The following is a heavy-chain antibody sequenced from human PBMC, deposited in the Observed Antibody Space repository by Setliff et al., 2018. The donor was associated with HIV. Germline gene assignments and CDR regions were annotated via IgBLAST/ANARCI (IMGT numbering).Heavy chain of an antibody. Sequence: ASVKVSCKASGYIFTNYGISWVRQAPGQGLEWRGWITGYNGNTNYAEKFQGRVTMTIDTSTSTAYLELRSLRSDDTAVYYCARVGPESLPYTWDDEADTFDIWGQGTMVTVSS. CDR2: ITGYNGNT. CDR1: GYIFTNYG. CDR3: ARVGPESLPYTWDDEADTFDI. V-gene: IGHV1-18*01. D-gene: IGHD1-1*01. J-gene: IGHJ3*02.